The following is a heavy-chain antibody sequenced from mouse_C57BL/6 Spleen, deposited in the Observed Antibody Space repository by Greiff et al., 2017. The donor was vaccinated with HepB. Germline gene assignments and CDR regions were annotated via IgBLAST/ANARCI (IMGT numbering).Heavy chain of an antibody. CDR3: ARGGSNYVDY. V-gene: IGHV1-82*01. D-gene: IGHD2-5*01. Sequence: LQESGPELVKPGASVKISCKASGYAFSSSWMNWVKQRPGKGLEWIGRIYPGDGDTNYNGKFKGKATLTADKSSSTAYMQLSSLTSEDSAVYFCARGGSNYVDYWGQGTSVTVSS. J-gene: IGHJ4*01. CDR1: GYAFSSSW. CDR2: IYPGDGDT.